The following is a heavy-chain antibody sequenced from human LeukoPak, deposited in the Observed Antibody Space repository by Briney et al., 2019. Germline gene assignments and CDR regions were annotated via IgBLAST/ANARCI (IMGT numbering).Heavy chain of an antibody. J-gene: IGHJ6*03. D-gene: IGHD3-10*01. V-gene: IGHV4-59*01. CDR2: IYSSGST. Sequence: SETLSLTRNVSGGSIRGYYWSWIRQPPGKGLEWIGYIYSSGSTNYNPSLKSRVTMSVDTSKNQFSLKVSSVTAADTAVYYCARVFDSGSQAYFYYMDVWGKGTTVTISS. CDR1: GGSIRGYY. CDR3: ARVFDSGSQAYFYYMDV.